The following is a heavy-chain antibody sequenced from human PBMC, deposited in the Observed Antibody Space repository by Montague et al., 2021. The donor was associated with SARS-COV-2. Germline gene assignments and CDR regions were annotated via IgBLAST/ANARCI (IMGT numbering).Heavy chain of an antibody. J-gene: IGHJ4*02. V-gene: IGHV4-34*01. D-gene: IGHD3-22*01. CDR1: DGSFSDYS. CDR2: INHRGST. CDR3: ARGRQHINMVVVVVTGGEYYFDF. Sequence: SETLSLTCAVYDGSFSDYSWTWIRQPPGKGLEWIGEINHRGSTNYNPSLKSRVTISVGTSKSQFSLKMTSVTAADTAVYYCARGRQHINMVVVVVTGGEYYFDFWGQGTLVAVSS.